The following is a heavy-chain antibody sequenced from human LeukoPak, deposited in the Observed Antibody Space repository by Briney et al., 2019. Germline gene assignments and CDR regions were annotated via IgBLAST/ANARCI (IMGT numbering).Heavy chain of an antibody. D-gene: IGHD4-17*01. CDR1: GYTFTHYI. J-gene: IGHJ5*02. V-gene: IGHV1-18*01. Sequence: GASVKVSCKASGYTFTHYIINWVRQAPGQGLEWMGKISAYNNYTTYARKFQGRIAMTTDTSTNTAYMDLRSLRSDDTAFYYCAREGADDHGRLLWFDPWGQGTLVTVSS. CDR3: AREGADDHGRLLWFDP. CDR2: ISAYNNYT.